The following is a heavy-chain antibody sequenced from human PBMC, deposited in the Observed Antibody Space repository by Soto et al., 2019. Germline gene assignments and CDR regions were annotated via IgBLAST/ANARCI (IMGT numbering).Heavy chain of an antibody. CDR2: INTDGSST. V-gene: IGHV3-74*01. Sequence: EVQLVESGGGIVQPGGSLRLSCAASGFTFSSYWMHWVRQVPGKGLVWVSRINTDGSSTSYADFVEGRFTISRDNAKNTLYLQMNSLRAEDTAVYYCASLRYRWGQGTLVIVSS. D-gene: IGHD3-9*01. CDR1: GFTFSSYW. CDR3: ASLRYR. J-gene: IGHJ4*02.